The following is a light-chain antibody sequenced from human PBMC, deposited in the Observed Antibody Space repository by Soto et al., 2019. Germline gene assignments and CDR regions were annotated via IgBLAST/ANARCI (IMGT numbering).Light chain of an antibody. CDR3: ATWDDSLSAWV. V-gene: IGLV1-47*02. J-gene: IGLJ3*02. Sequence: QSVLTQPPSASGTPGQRVTISCFGSSSNIVSNYVLWYQQLPGTAPKLVIYNNNKRPSGVPDRFSGSKSGTSASLAISGLRSGDEAQYYCATWDDSLSAWVFGGGTQLTVL. CDR2: NNN. CDR1: SSNIVSNY.